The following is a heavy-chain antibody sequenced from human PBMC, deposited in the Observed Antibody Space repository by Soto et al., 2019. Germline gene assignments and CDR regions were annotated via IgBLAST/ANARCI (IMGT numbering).Heavy chain of an antibody. CDR3: GRSDREDILVVVDARPREYGIDI. Sequence: QVQLVESGGGVVQPGGSLRLSCAASGFTFRNHAMHWVRQAPGKGLECLAVIAYDGSNAFYRDSVKGRFTISRDNSKKRMYLHMITLRPADTSLYYRGRSDREDILVVVDARPREYGIDIWGEGTTVT. V-gene: IGHV3-30-3*01. J-gene: IGHJ6*02. CDR1: GFTFRNHA. D-gene: IGHD2-15*01. CDR2: IAYDGSNA.